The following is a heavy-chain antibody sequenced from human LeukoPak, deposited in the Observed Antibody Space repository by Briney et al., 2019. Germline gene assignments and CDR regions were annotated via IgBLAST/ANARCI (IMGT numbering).Heavy chain of an antibody. Sequence: ASVNVSCKASGYTFTGYYMHWVRQPPGQGLEWMGWINPNSGGTNYAQKFQGRVTMTRDTSISTAYMELSRLRSDDTAVYYCAREGRPTVTTFFSSGNGNWFDPWGQGTLVTVSS. V-gene: IGHV1-2*02. D-gene: IGHD4-11*01. CDR2: INPNSGGT. CDR1: GYTFTGYY. CDR3: AREGRPTVTTFFSSGNGNWFDP. J-gene: IGHJ5*02.